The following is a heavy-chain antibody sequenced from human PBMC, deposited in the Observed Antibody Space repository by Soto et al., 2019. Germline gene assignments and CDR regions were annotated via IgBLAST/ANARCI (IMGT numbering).Heavy chain of an antibody. J-gene: IGHJ6*02. Sequence: SVKVSCKASGGTFSSYAISWVRQAPGQGLEWMGGIIPIFGTANYAQKFQGRVTITADESTSTAYMELSSLRSEDTAVYYCASITGTTDYYYYGMDVWGQGXTVTV. CDR2: IIPIFGTA. CDR3: ASITGTTDYYYYGMDV. D-gene: IGHD1-7*01. V-gene: IGHV1-69*13. CDR1: GGTFSSYA.